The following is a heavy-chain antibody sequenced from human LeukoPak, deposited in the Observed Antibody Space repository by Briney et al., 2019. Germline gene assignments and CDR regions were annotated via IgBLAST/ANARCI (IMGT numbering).Heavy chain of an antibody. CDR3: ARDGYGNNYMDV. Sequence: PGGSLRLSCASSGFSVSSNFMSWVRQAPGKGLEWVSVIYSGGTTYYADSVKGRFTISRDNSKNTPSLQMNSLRAEDTAVYYCARDGYGNNYMDVWGKGTTVTVSS. CDR2: IYSGGTT. J-gene: IGHJ6*03. D-gene: IGHD1/OR15-1a*01. CDR1: GFSVSSNF. V-gene: IGHV3-53*01.